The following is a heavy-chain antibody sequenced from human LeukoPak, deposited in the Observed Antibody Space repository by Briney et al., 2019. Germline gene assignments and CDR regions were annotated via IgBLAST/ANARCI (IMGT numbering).Heavy chain of an antibody. V-gene: IGHV3-21*01. D-gene: IGHD6-19*01. CDR2: ISTSSSYI. J-gene: IGHJ5*02. CDR3: ARDGSGWSNWFDP. Sequence: PGGSLRLSCAASGFTFSSYMMNWVRQAPGKGLEWVSSISTSSSYIYYADSVKGRFTISRDNAKSSLFLQMNSLRAEDTAVYYCARDGSGWSNWFDPWGQETLVTVSS. CDR1: GFTFSSYM.